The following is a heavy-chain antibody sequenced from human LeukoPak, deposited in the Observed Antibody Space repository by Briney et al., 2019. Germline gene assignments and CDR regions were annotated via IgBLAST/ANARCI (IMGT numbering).Heavy chain of an antibody. CDR2: ISASGP. CDR3: AKDHESDGYPCLDH. Sequence: GGSLRLSCAASGFTFSRLAMTWVRQAPGKGVDWVSTISASGPYYADAVRGRFTISRDNSRNTLSLQMDSLRAEDTAVYYCAKDHESDGYPCLDHWGLGTLVTVSS. V-gene: IGHV3-23*01. J-gene: IGHJ4*02. D-gene: IGHD3-22*01. CDR1: GFTFSRLA.